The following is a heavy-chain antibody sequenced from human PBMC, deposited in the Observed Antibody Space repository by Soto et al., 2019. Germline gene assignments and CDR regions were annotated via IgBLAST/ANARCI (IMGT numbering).Heavy chain of an antibody. D-gene: IGHD6-19*01. Sequence: QVQLVQSGAEVKKTGAAVKFACKASGYTFTSYGISWVRQAPGQGLEWMGWISAYNGNTNYAQKLQGRVTMTTDTSTSTAYMELRSLRSDDTAVYYCARNLLDSGWSYFDYWRQGTLVTVSS. CDR1: GYTFTSYG. J-gene: IGHJ4*02. CDR3: ARNLLDSGWSYFDY. V-gene: IGHV1-18*01. CDR2: ISAYNGNT.